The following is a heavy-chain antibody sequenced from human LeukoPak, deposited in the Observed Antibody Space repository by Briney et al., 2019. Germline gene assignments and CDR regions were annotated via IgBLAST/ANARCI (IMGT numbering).Heavy chain of an antibody. CDR3: ASNYDFWSGYGY. V-gene: IGHV1-69*13. D-gene: IGHD3-3*01. CDR1: GYTFTRYG. CDR2: IIPIFGTA. Sequence: ASVKVSCKASGYTFTRYGMNWVRQAPGQGLEWMGGIIPIFGTANYAQKFQGRVTITADESTSTAYMELSSLRSEDTAVYYCASNYDFWSGYGYWGQGTLVTVSS. J-gene: IGHJ4*02.